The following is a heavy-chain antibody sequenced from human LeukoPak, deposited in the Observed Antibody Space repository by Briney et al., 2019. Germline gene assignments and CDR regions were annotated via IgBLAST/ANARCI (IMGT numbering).Heavy chain of an antibody. CDR2: IYYSGST. CDR1: GGSISSYY. CDR3: ARRGDDFWSGCYPV. Sequence: PSETLSLTCTVSGGSISSYYWSWIRQPPGKGLEWIGYIYYSGSTNYNPSLKSRVTISVDTSKNQFSLKLSSVTAADTAVYYCARRGDDFWSGCYPVWGQGTLVTVSS. J-gene: IGHJ4*02. D-gene: IGHD3-3*01. V-gene: IGHV4-59*01.